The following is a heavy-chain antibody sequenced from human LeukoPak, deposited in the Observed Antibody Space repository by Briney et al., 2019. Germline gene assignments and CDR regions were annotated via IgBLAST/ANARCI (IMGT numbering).Heavy chain of an antibody. J-gene: IGHJ2*01. Sequence: ASVKVSCKASGYTFTGYYMHWVRQAPGQGLEWMGWINPNSGGTNYAQKFQGRVTMARDTSISTAYMELSRLRSDDTAVYYCARDRAVAAGWYFDLWGRGTLVTVSS. CDR3: ARDRAVAAGWYFDL. CDR1: GYTFTGYY. V-gene: IGHV1-2*02. CDR2: INPNSGGT. D-gene: IGHD6-19*01.